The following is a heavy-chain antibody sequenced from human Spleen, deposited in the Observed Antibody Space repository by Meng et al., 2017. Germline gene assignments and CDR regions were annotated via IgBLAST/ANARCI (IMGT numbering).Heavy chain of an antibody. V-gene: IGHV1-69*13. CDR3: ARGQRFLEWDIDS. CDR1: GGTLSSYA. D-gene: IGHD3-3*01. CDR2: IIPMFGTA. J-gene: IGHJ4*02. Sequence: SVKVSCKASGGTLSSYAISWVRQAPGQGLEWMGGIIPMFGTAHYAQKFQGRVTISADESTSTVYMELSSLRSEDTAVYYCARGQRFLEWDIDSWGQGTLVTVS.